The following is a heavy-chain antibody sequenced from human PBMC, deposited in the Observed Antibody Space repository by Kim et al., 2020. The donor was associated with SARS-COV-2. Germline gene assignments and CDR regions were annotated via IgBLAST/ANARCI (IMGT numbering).Heavy chain of an antibody. V-gene: IGHV4-39*01. D-gene: IGHD2-2*01. CDR2: IYYSGST. CDR1: GGSISSSSYY. CDR3: ASRPPHGVVPAAIDI. J-gene: IGHJ3*02. Sequence: SETLSLTCTVSGGSISSSSYYWGWIRQPPGKGLEWIGSIYYSGSTYYNPSLKSRVTISVDTSKNQFSLKLSSVTAADTAVYYCASRPPHGVVPAAIDIWGQGTMVTVSS.